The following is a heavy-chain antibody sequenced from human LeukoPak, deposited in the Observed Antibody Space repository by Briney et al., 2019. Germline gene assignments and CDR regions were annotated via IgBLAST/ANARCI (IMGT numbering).Heavy chain of an antibody. V-gene: IGHV1-69*05. D-gene: IGHD3-22*01. Sequence: SVKVSCKASGGTFSSYAISWVRQAPGQGLEWMGGIIPIFGTANYAQKFQGRVTITTDESTSTAYMELSSLRSEDTAVYYCARGRGSGSRWEAFDIWGQGTMVTVSS. CDR1: GGTFSSYA. CDR2: IIPIFGTA. CDR3: ARGRGSGSRWEAFDI. J-gene: IGHJ3*02.